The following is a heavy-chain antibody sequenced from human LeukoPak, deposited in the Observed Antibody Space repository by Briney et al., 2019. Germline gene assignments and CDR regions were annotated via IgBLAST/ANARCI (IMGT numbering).Heavy chain of an antibody. V-gene: IGHV3-7*03. J-gene: IGHJ4*02. Sequence: PGGSLRLSCAASGFTFSSYWMSWVRQAPGKGLEWVANIKQDGSEKYYVDSVKGRFTISRDNSKNTLYLQMNSLRAEDTAVYYCAKGISPYYYWGQGTLVTVSS. CDR3: AKGISPYYY. CDR2: IKQDGSEK. CDR1: GFTFSSYW. D-gene: IGHD3-10*01.